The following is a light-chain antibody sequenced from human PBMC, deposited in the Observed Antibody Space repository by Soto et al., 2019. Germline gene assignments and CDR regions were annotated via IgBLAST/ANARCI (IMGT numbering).Light chain of an antibody. CDR2: EVT. J-gene: IGLJ1*01. CDR1: SSDVGGYNY. CDR3: SSYAGSNTDYV. V-gene: IGLV2-8*01. Sequence: QSVLTQPPSASGSPGQSVTISCTGTSSDVGGYNYVSWYQQHPGKVPKLIIYEVTKRPSGVPDRFSGSKSGNTASLTVSGLQAEDEADYYCSSYAGSNTDYVFGTGTKLTVL.